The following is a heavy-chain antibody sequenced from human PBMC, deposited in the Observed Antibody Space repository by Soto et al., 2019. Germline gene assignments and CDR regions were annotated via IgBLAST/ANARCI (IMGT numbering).Heavy chain of an antibody. D-gene: IGHD3-10*01. Sequence: VQLVESGGGLVQPGGSLRLSCAASGFTFSSYDMHWVRQATGKGLEWVSAIGTAGDPYYPGSVKGRFTISRENAKNSLYLQMNSLRAGDTAVYYCARGSYGSGYYYYGMDVWGQGTTVTVSS. CDR3: ARGSYGSGYYYYGMDV. V-gene: IGHV3-13*05. CDR1: GFTFSSYD. J-gene: IGHJ6*02. CDR2: IGTAGDP.